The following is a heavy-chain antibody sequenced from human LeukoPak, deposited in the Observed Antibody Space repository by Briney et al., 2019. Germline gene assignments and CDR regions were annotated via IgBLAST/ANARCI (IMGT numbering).Heavy chain of an antibody. CDR1: GFTFSSYS. CDR3: ARDRGGHYYDSSAPRAFDI. J-gene: IGHJ3*02. D-gene: IGHD3-22*01. CDR2: ISSSSSYI. V-gene: IGHV3-21*01. Sequence: GGSLRLSCAASGFTFSSYSMKWVRQAPGKGLEWVSSISSSSSYIYYADSVKGRFTISRDNAKNSLYLQMNSLRAEDTAVYYCARDRGGHYYDSSAPRAFDIWGQGTMVTVSS.